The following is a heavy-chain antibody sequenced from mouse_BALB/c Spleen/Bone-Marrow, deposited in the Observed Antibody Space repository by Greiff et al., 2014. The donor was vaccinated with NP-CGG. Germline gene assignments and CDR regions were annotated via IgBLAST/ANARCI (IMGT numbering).Heavy chain of an antibody. D-gene: IGHD2-4*01. Sequence: EVQLQQSGAELVKPGASVKLSCTASGFNIKDTYMHWVKQRPEQGLEWIGRIDLANGNTKYDPKFQGKATITADTSSNTAYLQLSSLTSEDTAVYYCARAQLRRSRGLDYWGQGTTLTVSS. CDR2: IDLANGNT. V-gene: IGHV14-3*02. J-gene: IGHJ2*01. CDR3: ARAQLRRSRGLDY. CDR1: GFNIKDTY.